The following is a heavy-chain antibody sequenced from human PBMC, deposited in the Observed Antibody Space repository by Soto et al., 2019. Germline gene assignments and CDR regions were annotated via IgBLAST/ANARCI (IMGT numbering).Heavy chain of an antibody. V-gene: IGHV4-4*02. J-gene: IGHJ4*02. CDR3: AGTGLDYDSSGAKY. CDR1: GGSISSSNW. CDR2: IYHSGGT. D-gene: IGHD3-22*01. Sequence: SETLSLTCAVYGGSISSSNWWSWIRQPPGKGLEWIGEIYHSGGTNYSPSLKSRVTISVEKSKNQFSLKRSSVTAADTAVYYWAGTGLDYDSSGAKYWGQGTLVTVSS.